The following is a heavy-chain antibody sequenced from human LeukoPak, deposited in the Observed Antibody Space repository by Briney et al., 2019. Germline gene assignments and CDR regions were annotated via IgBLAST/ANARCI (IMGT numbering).Heavy chain of an antibody. D-gene: IGHD3-22*01. Sequence: GGSLRLSCAASGFTFSSYWMHWVRQAPGKGLVWVSHIRTDGNNAIYADSVKGRFTISRDNSKNTLYLQMNSLRAEDTAVYYCARENYDSSGPDAFDIWGQGTMVTVSS. J-gene: IGHJ3*02. CDR1: GFTFSSYW. V-gene: IGHV3-74*01. CDR3: ARENYDSSGPDAFDI. CDR2: IRTDGNNA.